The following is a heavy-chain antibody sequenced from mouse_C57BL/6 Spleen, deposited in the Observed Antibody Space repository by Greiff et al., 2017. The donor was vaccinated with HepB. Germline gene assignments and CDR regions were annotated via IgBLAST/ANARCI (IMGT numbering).Heavy chain of an antibody. CDR3: ARGSNYVPLDY. Sequence: EVKLMESGPGLVKPSQSLSLTCSVTGYSITSGYYWNWIRQFPGNKLEWMGYISYDGSNNYNPSLKNRISITRDTSKNQFFLKLNSVTTEDTATYYCARGSNYVPLDYWGQGTTLTVSS. V-gene: IGHV3-6*01. D-gene: IGHD2-5*01. CDR2: ISYDGSN. J-gene: IGHJ2*01. CDR1: GYSITSGYY.